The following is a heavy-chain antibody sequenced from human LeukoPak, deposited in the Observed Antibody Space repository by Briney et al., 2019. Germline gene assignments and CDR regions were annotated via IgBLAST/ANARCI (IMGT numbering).Heavy chain of an antibody. CDR2: IKQDGSEK. CDR3: ARDHTVLRFLEWLSTTYYYGMDV. CDR1: GFSFSIYW. V-gene: IGHV3-7*01. Sequence: GGSLRLSCAVSGFSFSIYWMSWVRQAPGKGLEWVANIKQDGSEKYYMDSVKGRFTISRDNAKNSLYLQMNSLRAEDTAVYYCARDHTVLRFLEWLSTTYYYGMDVWGQGTTVTVSS. D-gene: IGHD3-3*01. J-gene: IGHJ6*02.